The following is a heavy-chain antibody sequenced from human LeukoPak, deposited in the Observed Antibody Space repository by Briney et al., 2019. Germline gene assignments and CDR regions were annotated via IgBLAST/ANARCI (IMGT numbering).Heavy chain of an antibody. D-gene: IGHD6-13*01. V-gene: IGHV1-2*02. CDR2: INPNSGGT. CDR1: GYTFTGYY. Sequence: ASVKVSCKASGYTFTGYYMHWVRQAPGQGLEWMEWINPNSGGTNYAQKFQGRVTMTRDTSISTAYMELSKLRSDDTAVYYCARDLTRYSSSPWGQGTLVTVSS. J-gene: IGHJ5*02. CDR3: ARDLTRYSSSP.